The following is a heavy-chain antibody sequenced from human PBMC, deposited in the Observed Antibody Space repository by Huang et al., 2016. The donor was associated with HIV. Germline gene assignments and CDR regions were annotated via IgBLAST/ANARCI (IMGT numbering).Heavy chain of an antibody. CDR1: GFTFSGSA. D-gene: IGHD3-22*01. V-gene: IGHV3-73*01. Sequence: EVQLVESGGGLVQPGGSLKLSCAASGFTFSGSAMHWVRQASGKGREGVGGIRRKANSYATAYAASVKGRFTISRDDSKNTAYLQMNSLKTEDTAVYYCTRLTMIGDGDYWGQGTLVTVSS. CDR2: IRRKANSYAT. CDR3: TRLTMIGDGDY. J-gene: IGHJ4*02.